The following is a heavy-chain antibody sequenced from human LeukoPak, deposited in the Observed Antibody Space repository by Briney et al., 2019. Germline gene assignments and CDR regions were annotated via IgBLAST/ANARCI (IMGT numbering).Heavy chain of an antibody. CDR1: GGTPSSYA. J-gene: IGHJ6*02. CDR2: IIPILGIA. Sequence: SVNVSCKPSGGTPSSYAISWVCPAPGQGREWMGRIIPILGIANYAQKFQDSVTITANKPTSTAYMDLSSLKSEDTAVYYCAREKRFLEWKPPLRQYGMDVWGQGTTVTVSS. D-gene: IGHD3-3*01. CDR3: AREKRFLEWKPPLRQYGMDV. V-gene: IGHV1-69*04.